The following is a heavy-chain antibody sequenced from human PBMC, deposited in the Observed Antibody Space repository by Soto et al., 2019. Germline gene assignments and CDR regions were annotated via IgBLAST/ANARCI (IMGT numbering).Heavy chain of an antibody. D-gene: IGHD3-22*01. CDR3: ARDGQSYYDSSGYYGFDY. V-gene: IGHV1-69*13. CDR1: GGTFSSYA. Sequence: GASVKVSCKASGGTFSSYAISWVRQAPGQGLEWMGGIIPIFGTANYAQKFQGRVTITADGSTSTAYMELSSLRSEDTAVYYCARDGQSYYDSSGYYGFDYWGQGTLVTVSS. J-gene: IGHJ4*02. CDR2: IIPIFGTA.